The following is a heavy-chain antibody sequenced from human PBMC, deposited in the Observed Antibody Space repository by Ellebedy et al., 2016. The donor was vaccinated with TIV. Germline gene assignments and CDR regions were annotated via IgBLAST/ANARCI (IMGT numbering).Heavy chain of an antibody. CDR2: IDPSDSYT. V-gene: IGHV5-10-1*01. CDR3: ARGRSSSWYWFDP. J-gene: IGHJ5*02. D-gene: IGHD6-13*01. Sequence: GESLKISCKVSRHSFTNYWIGRVPQMPGQGLEWMGRIDPSDSYTNYSPSFQGHVTISADKSITTAYLQWNSLKASDTAMYYCARGRSSSWYWFDPWGQGTLVTVSS. CDR1: RHSFTNYW.